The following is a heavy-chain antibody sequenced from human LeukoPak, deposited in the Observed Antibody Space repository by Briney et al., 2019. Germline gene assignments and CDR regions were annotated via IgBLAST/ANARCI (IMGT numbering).Heavy chain of an antibody. V-gene: IGHV3-23*01. CDR1: GFTFRSYG. CDR2: ISGSGVST. CDR3: AKDPANQLLYPAHFSH. Sequence: GGSLRLSCAASGFTFRSYGMHWVRQAPGKGLEWVSAISGSGVSTSYADSVKGRFTISRDNSKNTLYLHVNSLRAEDTAMYFCAKDPANQLLYPAHFSHWGQGTLVTVSS. D-gene: IGHD2-2*01. J-gene: IGHJ1*01.